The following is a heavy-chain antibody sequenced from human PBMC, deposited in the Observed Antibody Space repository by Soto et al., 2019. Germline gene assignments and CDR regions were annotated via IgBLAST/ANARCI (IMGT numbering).Heavy chain of an antibody. Sequence: QVQLVQSGAEVKKPGSSVKVSCKASGGTFSSYAISWVRQAPGQGLEWMGGIIPIFGTANYAQKFQGRVTITADESTSTDYMEMSSLRSEETAVYYCARENIVVVPAAPVWYFDLWGRGTLVTVSS. CDR1: GGTFSSYA. V-gene: IGHV1-69*01. CDR2: IIPIFGTA. CDR3: ARENIVVVPAAPVWYFDL. J-gene: IGHJ2*01. D-gene: IGHD2-2*01.